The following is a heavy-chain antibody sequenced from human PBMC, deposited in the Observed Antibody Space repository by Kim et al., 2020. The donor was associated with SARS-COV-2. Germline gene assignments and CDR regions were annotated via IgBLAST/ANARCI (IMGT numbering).Heavy chain of an antibody. V-gene: IGHV4-59*08. CDR1: GGSISSYY. D-gene: IGHD3-22*01. CDR3: ARHRYYYDSKTDGWEAQFDY. CDR2: IYYSGST. J-gene: IGHJ4*02. Sequence: SETLSLTCTVSGGSISSYYWSWIRQPPGKGLEWIGYIYYSGSTNYNPSLKSRVTISVDTSKNQFSLKLSSVTAADTAVYYCARHRYYYDSKTDGWEAQFDYWGQGTLVTVSS.